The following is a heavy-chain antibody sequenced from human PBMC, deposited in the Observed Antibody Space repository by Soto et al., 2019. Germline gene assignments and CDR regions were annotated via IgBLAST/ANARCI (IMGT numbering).Heavy chain of an antibody. CDR2: IIPIFGTA. V-gene: IGHV1-69*12. CDR1: GGTFSSYA. J-gene: IGHJ6*02. CDR3: XXXXXXXXXXXXXXXDX. Sequence: QVQLVQSGAEVKKPGSSVKVSCKACGGTFSSYAISWVRQAAGQGLEWMGGIIPIFGTANYAQKFQGRVTITADESSSTAYMELSSLRSEDTAVXYXXXXXXXXXXXXXXXXDXWGQGTTVTVSS.